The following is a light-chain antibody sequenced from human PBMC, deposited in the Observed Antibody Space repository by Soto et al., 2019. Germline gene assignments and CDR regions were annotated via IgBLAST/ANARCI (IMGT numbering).Light chain of an antibody. CDR3: HQTDSIPET. CDR1: QSISLF. CDR2: AAS. J-gene: IGKJ1*01. V-gene: IGKV1-39*01. Sequence: DIQMTQSPSSLSASVGDTVTITCRASQSISLFLNWYQQKPGKAHKLLIYAASSLQSGVTSRFSGNGSGTDFTLTISSLQPEDFATYYCHQTDSIPETFGQGTKVEIK.